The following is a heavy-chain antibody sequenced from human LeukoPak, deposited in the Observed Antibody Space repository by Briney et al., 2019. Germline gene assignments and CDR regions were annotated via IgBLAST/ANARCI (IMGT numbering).Heavy chain of an antibody. D-gene: IGHD3-10*01. CDR2: IIPILGIA. CDR3: AGGSIYYYYGMDV. Sequence: SVKVSCKASGGTFSSYAISWVRQAPGQGLEWMGRIIPILGIANYAQKFQGRVTITADKSTSTAYMELSSLRSEDTAVYYCAGGSIYYYYGMDVWGQRTTVTVSS. CDR1: GGTFSSYA. J-gene: IGHJ6*02. V-gene: IGHV1-69*04.